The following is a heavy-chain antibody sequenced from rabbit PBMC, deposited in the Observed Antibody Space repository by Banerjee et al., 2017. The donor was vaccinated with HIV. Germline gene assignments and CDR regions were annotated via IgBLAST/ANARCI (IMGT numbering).Heavy chain of an antibody. J-gene: IGHJ6*01. CDR2: IDVGSSGAT. CDR1: GFSFNNKYV. CDR3: ARGDSYIYPTDL. V-gene: IGHV1S45*01. D-gene: IGHD6-1*01. Sequence: QEQLEESGGDLVKPEGSLTLTCTASGFSFNNKYVMCWVRQAPGKGPEWIACIDVGSSGATYYASWAKGRFTISKTSSTTVTLQMTSLTAADTATYFCARGDSYIYPTDLWGPGTLVTVS.